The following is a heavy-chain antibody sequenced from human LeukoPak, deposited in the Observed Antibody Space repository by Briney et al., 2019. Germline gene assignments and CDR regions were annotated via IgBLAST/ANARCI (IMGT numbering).Heavy chain of an antibody. D-gene: IGHD2-2*01. CDR1: GYTFTSYG. V-gene: IGHV1-18*01. Sequence: GASVKVSCKASGYTFTSYGISWVRQAPGQGLEWMGWISAYNGNTNYAQKLQGRVTMTTDTSTSTAYMELRSLRSDDTAVYYCARDTRVVPAAMHGYWGQGTQVTVSS. J-gene: IGHJ4*02. CDR2: ISAYNGNT. CDR3: ARDTRVVPAAMHGY.